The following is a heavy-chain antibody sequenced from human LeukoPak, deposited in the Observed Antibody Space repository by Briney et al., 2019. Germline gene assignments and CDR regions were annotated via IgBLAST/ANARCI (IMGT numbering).Heavy chain of an antibody. Sequence: KPSETLPLTCTVSGGSISSYYWSWIRQPPGKGLEWIGYIYYSGSTNYNPSLKSRATISVDTSKNQFSLKLSSVTAADTAVYYCARGVTIFGVVTPPYDAFDIWGQGTMVTVSS. CDR2: IYYSGST. D-gene: IGHD3-3*01. J-gene: IGHJ3*02. CDR1: GGSISSYY. V-gene: IGHV4-59*01. CDR3: ARGVTIFGVVTPPYDAFDI.